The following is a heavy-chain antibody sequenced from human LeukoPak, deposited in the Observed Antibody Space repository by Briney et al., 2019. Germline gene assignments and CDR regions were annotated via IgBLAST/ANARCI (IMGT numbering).Heavy chain of an antibody. CDR1: GFTFSSYW. V-gene: IGHV3-7*01. CDR2: IKQDGSEK. CDR3: ARDPVYYYDSSGYNI. J-gene: IGHJ3*02. Sequence: PGGSLRLSCAASGFTFSSYWMSWVRQAPGKGLEWVANIKQDGSEKYYVDSVKGRFTISRDNAKNSLYLQMTSLRAEDTAVYYCARDPVYYYDSSGYNIWGQGTMVTVSS. D-gene: IGHD3-22*01.